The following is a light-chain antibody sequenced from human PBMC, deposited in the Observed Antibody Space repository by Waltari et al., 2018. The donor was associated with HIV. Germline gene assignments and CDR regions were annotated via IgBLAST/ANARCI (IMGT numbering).Light chain of an antibody. CDR2: WAS. Sequence: DVVVTQSPYSLAVSVGRRATLHCKSSQSLFYSSIAWYQQKAGKRSKLLIYWASNREFGVPDRFSGSGSGTDFTLTISSLQAEDVAVYYCQQYYSVPYTFGQGTKLEIK. CDR3: QQYYSVPYT. V-gene: IGKV4-1*01. CDR1: QSLFYSS. J-gene: IGKJ2*01.